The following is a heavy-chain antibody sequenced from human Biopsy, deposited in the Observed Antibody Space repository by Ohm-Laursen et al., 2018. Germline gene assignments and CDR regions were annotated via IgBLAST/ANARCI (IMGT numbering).Heavy chain of an antibody. V-gene: IGHV4-59*01. D-gene: IGHD2-15*01. J-gene: IGHJ6*02. Sequence: GTLSLTCCVSGDSIRSYYWSWIRQTPEKGLEWIGHVYFTGSTNSNPSLKSRVTISVDTSRGRFSLTLSSVTAADTAIYYCARDRRGDSYMDVWGQGTTVTVSS. CDR2: VYFTGST. CDR1: GDSIRSYY. CDR3: ARDRRGDSYMDV.